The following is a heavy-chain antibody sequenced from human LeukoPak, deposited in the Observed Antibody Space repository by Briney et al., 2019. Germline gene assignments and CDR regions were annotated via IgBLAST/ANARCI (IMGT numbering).Heavy chain of an antibody. CDR2: IYHSGST. CDR1: GGSISSGGYY. V-gene: IGHV4-30-2*01. CDR3: ASSRSSSLGHDY. D-gene: IGHD6-6*01. Sequence: PSETLSLTCTVSGGSISSGGYYWSWIRQPPGKGLEWIGYIYHSGSTYYNPSLKSRVTISVDRSKNQFPLKLSSVTAADTAVYYCASSRSSSLGHDYWGQGTLVTVSS. J-gene: IGHJ4*02.